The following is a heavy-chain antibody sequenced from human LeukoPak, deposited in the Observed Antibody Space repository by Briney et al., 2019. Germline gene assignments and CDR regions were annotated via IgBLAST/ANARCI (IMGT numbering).Heavy chain of an antibody. J-gene: IGHJ6*02. CDR1: GFTFSSYS. Sequence: GGSLRLSCAASGFTFSSYSMNWVRQAPGKGLEWVSSISSSSSYIYYADSVKGRFTISRDNAKNSLYLQMNCLRAEDTAVYYCARDGSSSYYYYGMDVWGQGTTVTVSS. V-gene: IGHV3-21*01. CDR3: ARDGSSSYYYYGMDV. D-gene: IGHD6-13*01. CDR2: ISSSSSYI.